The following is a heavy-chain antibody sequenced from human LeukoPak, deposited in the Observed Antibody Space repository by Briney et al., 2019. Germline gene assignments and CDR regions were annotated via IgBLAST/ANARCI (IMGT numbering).Heavy chain of an antibody. V-gene: IGHV4-38-2*02. Sequence: SETLSLTCNVSGYSISSGYYWAWIRQSPGKGLEWIGSIYHSGSTYYNPSLKSRVTMSVDTSKKQFSLNLSSVTAADTAVYYCARADGSGSYHWGQGTLVTVSS. CDR3: ARADGSGSYH. CDR1: GYSISSGYY. D-gene: IGHD3-10*01. CDR2: IYHSGST. J-gene: IGHJ5*02.